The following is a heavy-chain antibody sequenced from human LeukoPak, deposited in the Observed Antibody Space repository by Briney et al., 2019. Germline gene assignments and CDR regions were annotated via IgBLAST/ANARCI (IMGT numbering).Heavy chain of an antibody. D-gene: IGHD5-18*01. CDR2: MHEDGGEK. V-gene: IGHV3-7*01. J-gene: IGHJ4*01. CDR1: GFTFSDSS. Sequence: GGSLRLSCAVSGFTFSDSSMTWVRQAPGKGPEWVAKMHEDGGEKHYVDSVKGRFTISRDNAKNSLYLQMNSLRAEDTAVYYCATGGALRGYFPYWGHGTLVTVSS. CDR3: ATGGALRGYFPY.